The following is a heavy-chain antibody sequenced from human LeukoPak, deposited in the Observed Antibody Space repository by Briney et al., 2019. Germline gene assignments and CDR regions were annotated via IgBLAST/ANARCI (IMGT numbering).Heavy chain of an antibody. CDR2: INPNSGDT. V-gene: IGHV1-2*06. D-gene: IGHD2-15*01. CDR3: ARVPLGYCSGNSCYDH. Sequence: ASVKVSCKASGYTFIDHYIHWVRQAPGQGLEWMGRINPNSGDTNHAQKFQGRVTMTRDASTSTAYMELSRLRSDDTAVYYCARVPLGYCSGNSCYDHWGQGTLVTVSS. CDR1: GYTFIDHY. J-gene: IGHJ5*02.